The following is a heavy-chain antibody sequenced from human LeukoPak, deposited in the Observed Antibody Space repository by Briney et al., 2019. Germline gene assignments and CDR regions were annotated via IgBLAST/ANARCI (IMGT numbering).Heavy chain of an antibody. Sequence: GRSLRLSCAASGFTFSSYAMHWVRQAPGKGLEWVAVISYDGSNKYYADSVKGRFTISRDDSKNTLLLQMNSLRVGDTAVFYCAKSAHYFDISYFDCWGQGTLVTVSP. CDR2: ISYDGSNK. D-gene: IGHD3-22*01. J-gene: IGHJ4*02. CDR3: AKSAHYFDISYFDC. V-gene: IGHV3-30-3*02. CDR1: GFTFSSYA.